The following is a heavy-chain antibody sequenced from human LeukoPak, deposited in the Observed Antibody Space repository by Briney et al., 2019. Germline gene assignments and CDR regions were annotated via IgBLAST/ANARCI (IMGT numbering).Heavy chain of an antibody. CDR2: IYPGDSDT. Sequence: GESLKISCKGSGYSFTSYWIGWVRQMPGKGLEWMGIIYPGDSDTRYSPSFQGQVTIPADKSISTAYLQWSSLKASDTAMYYCARRTGIAAAGTTLDYWGQGTLVTVSS. V-gene: IGHV5-51*01. J-gene: IGHJ4*02. CDR1: GYSFTSYW. D-gene: IGHD6-13*01. CDR3: ARRTGIAAAGTTLDY.